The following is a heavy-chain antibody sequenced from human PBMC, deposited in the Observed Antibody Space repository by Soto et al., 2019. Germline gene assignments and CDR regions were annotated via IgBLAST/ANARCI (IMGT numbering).Heavy chain of an antibody. D-gene: IGHD3-9*01. V-gene: IGHV3-23*01. J-gene: IGHJ4*02. Sequence: GGSLRLSCAASGFTFSSYAMSWVRQAPGKGLEWVSAISGSGGSTYYADSVKGRFTISRDNSKNTLYLQMNSLRAEETAVYYCAKDSQPYDVLTGYYKAPFDYWGQGTLVTVSS. CDR3: AKDSQPYDVLTGYYKAPFDY. CDR2: ISGSGGST. CDR1: GFTFSSYA.